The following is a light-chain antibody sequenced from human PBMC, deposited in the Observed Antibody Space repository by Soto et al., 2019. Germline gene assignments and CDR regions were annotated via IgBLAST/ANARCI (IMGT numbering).Light chain of an antibody. CDR3: SSYTTSSTVV. CDR1: SSDVGAYNY. J-gene: IGLJ2*01. Sequence: QSALTQPASVSGSPGQSITLACTGTSSDVGAYNYVSWYQQHPGKAPKLMIYEVNYRPSGVSNRFSGSKSGNTASLTISGLQAEDEADYYCSSYTTSSTVVFAGGTKLTVL. V-gene: IGLV2-14*01. CDR2: EVN.